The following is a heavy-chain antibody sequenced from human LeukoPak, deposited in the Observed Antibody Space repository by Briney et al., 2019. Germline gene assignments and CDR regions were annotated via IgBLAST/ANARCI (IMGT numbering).Heavy chain of an antibody. V-gene: IGHV3-21*01. CDR1: GFTFSSHS. D-gene: IGHD1-20*01. Sequence: PGGSLRLSCAASGFTFSSHSMNWVRQAPGKGLEWVSSISTSSSYIYYADSVKGRFTISRDNSKNTLFLQMGSLRAEDMAVYYCARVGDLNFYDFWGQGTLVTVSS. J-gene: IGHJ4*02. CDR2: ISTSSSYI. CDR3: ARVGDLNFYDF.